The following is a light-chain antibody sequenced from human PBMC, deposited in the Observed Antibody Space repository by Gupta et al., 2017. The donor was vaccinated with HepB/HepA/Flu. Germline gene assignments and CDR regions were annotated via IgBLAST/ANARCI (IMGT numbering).Light chain of an antibody. CDR1: QNIKNN. CDR2: AAS. Sequence: IVMTQSPATLSVSAGERAILSCWASQNIKNNWALYQQIPGQAPRLLIYAASTRAPGIRPRFVGSGYGRKVSITNSSRQEEDVAVYCYQQNQHCPPFTFGRGTKVDI. J-gene: IGKJ3*01. CDR3: QQNQHCPPFT. V-gene: IGKV3-15*01.